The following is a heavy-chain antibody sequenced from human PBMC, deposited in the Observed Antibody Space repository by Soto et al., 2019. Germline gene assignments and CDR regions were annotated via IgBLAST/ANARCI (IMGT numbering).Heavy chain of an antibody. CDR3: AKGQGNLTWSIYYMDV. Sequence: GGSLRLSCAASGFTFSSYAMSWVRQAPGKGLEWVSAISGSGGSTYYADSVKGRFTISRDNSKNTLYLQMNSLRAEDTAVYYCAKGQGNLTWSIYYMDVWGKGTTVTVSS. D-gene: IGHD7-27*01. V-gene: IGHV3-23*01. J-gene: IGHJ6*03. CDR2: ISGSGGST. CDR1: GFTFSSYA.